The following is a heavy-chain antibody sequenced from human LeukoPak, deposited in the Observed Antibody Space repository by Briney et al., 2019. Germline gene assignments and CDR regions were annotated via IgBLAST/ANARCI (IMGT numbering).Heavy chain of an antibody. CDR3: AKDTLAAPKDWFDP. J-gene: IGHJ5*02. D-gene: IGHD3-16*01. Sequence: PGGSLRLSCAASGFTFSSYGMSWVRQAPGKGLEWVSVISDSGGSTYYADSVKGRFTISRDNSKNTLYLQMNSLRAEDTAVYYCAKDTLAAPKDWFDPWGQGTLVTVSS. V-gene: IGHV3-23*01. CDR1: GFTFSSYG. CDR2: ISDSGGST.